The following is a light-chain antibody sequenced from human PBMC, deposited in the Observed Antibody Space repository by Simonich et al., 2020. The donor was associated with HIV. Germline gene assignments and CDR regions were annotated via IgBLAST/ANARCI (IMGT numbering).Light chain of an antibody. CDR1: QNVLYSSNNKNY. V-gene: IGKV4-1*01. CDR2: WAS. CDR3: QQYFSTPFT. J-gene: IGKJ3*01. Sequence: DIVMTQSPDSLAVSLGERATINCKSSQNVLYSSNNKNYLAWYQQKPGPPPKLLIYWASTRESGVPDRFSGSGSGTHFTLTISSLQAEDVAVYYCQQYFSTPFTFGPGTKVDIK.